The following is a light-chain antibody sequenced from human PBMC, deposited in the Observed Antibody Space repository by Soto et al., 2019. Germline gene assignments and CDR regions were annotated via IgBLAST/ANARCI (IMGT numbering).Light chain of an antibody. Sequence: EIVLTQSPATLSLSPGERATLSFRASQSVSSYLAWYQQKPGQAPRLLIYDASSRATGIPARFSGSGSGTDFTLTISSLEPEDFAVYYCQQRGNWPSLSFGGGTKVDIK. J-gene: IGKJ4*01. CDR3: QQRGNWPSLS. CDR2: DAS. CDR1: QSVSSY. V-gene: IGKV3-11*01.